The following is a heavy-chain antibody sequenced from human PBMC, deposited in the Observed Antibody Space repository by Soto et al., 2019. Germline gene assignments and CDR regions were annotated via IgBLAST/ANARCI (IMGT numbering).Heavy chain of an antibody. V-gene: IGHV3-9*01. CDR1: GITLDDYS. CDR2: ISWNSGSI. Sequence: SLRRSCAPSGITLDDYSMHLVRPAPGKGLEWVSGISWNSGSIGYADSVKGRFTISRDNAKNSLYLQMNSLRAEDTALYYGAKNGTWNYLDRSAWFEPCGQGTLVTVSS. CDR3: AKNGTWNYLDRSAWFEP. J-gene: IGHJ5*02. D-gene: IGHD1-7*01.